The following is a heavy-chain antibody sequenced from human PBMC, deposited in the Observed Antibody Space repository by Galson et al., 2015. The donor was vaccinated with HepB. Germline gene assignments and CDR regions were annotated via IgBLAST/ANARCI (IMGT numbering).Heavy chain of an antibody. CDR2: IWYDGSNK. Sequence: SLRLSCAASGFTFSSYGMHWVRQAPGKGLEWVAVIWYDGSNKYYADSVKGRFTISRDNSKNTLYLQMNSLRAEDTAVYYCARESAVRGLVEYYGMDVWGQGTTVTVSS. J-gene: IGHJ6*02. D-gene: IGHD3-10*01. V-gene: IGHV3-33*01. CDR1: GFTFSSYG. CDR3: ARESAVRGLVEYYGMDV.